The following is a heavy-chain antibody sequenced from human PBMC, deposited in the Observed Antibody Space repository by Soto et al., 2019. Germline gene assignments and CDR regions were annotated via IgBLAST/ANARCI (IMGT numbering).Heavy chain of an antibody. J-gene: IGHJ6*02. CDR3: AKGSDYYDSSGYYFESFDYYGMDV. CDR2: IGGSGGST. D-gene: IGHD3-22*01. CDR1: GFTFNSYA. Sequence: PGGSLRLSCAASGFTFNSYAMSWVRQAPGKGLEWVSAIGGSGGSTYYADSVKGRFTISRDNSKNTLYLQMNSLRAEDTAVYYCAKGSDYYDSSGYYFESFDYYGMDVWGQGTTVTVSS. V-gene: IGHV3-23*01.